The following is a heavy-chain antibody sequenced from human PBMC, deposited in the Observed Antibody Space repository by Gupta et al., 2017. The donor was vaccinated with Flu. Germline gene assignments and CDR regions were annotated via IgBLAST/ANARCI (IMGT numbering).Heavy chain of an antibody. CDR2: IRREIYGETA. CDR3: SRALISGSYYPDY. D-gene: IGHD1-26*01. CDR1: GFDFGDYA. V-gene: IGHV3-49*03. Sequence: EVQVVESGGTWVQPGRSLRLSCATSGFDFGDYAMSWFRQAAGKGLEWVGFIRREIYGETAEYAAAVKGRFTISRDDSKSIAYLEMTRLQTGDSAIYFCSRALISGSYYPDYWGRGTLVTVSS. J-gene: IGHJ4*02.